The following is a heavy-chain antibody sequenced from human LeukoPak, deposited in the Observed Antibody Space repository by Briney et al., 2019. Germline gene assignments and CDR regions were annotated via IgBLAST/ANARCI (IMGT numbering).Heavy chain of an antibody. D-gene: IGHD3-22*01. J-gene: IGHJ3*02. CDR1: VGSISSYY. CDR3: ARGGDSPWEYYDSSGYPGVFDI. Sequence: SETLSLTCTVSVGSISSYYWNWIRQPPGKGLEWIGFIYYSGSTNYKPSLMSRVTISVDTSKNQFSLKLSSVPAADTAVYYCARGGDSPWEYYDSSGYPGVFDIGGQGTMVSVSS. V-gene: IGHV4-59*01. CDR2: IYYSGST.